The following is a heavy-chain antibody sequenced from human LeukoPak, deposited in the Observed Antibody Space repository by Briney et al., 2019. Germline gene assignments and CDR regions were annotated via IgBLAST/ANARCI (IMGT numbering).Heavy chain of an antibody. CDR2: VSYDGNSK. CDR1: GFPFSVYA. J-gene: IGHJ4*02. Sequence: GGSLRPSCAVSGFPFSVYAMHWFRQAPGKGLQWVAVVSYDGNSKFYADSVKGRLTASRDNSRNTLYLQMNSLRDEDSAMYYCARERTVADETGFDYWGQGTLVTVSS. D-gene: IGHD6-19*01. V-gene: IGHV3-30-3*01. CDR3: ARERTVADETGFDY.